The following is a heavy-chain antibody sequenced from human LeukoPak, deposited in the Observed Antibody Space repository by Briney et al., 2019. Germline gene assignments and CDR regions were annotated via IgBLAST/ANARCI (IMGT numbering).Heavy chain of an antibody. J-gene: IGHJ4*02. CDR2: ISAYNGNT. CDR1: GYTFTSYG. CDR3: ARDRSGVGVGARGADY. V-gene: IGHV1-18*01. Sequence: ASVKVSCKASGYTFTSYGISWVRQAPGQGLEWMGWISAYNGNTNYAQKLQGRVTMTTDTSTSTAYMELRSLRSDDTAVYYCARDRSGVGVGARGADYWGQGTLVTVSS. D-gene: IGHD1-26*01.